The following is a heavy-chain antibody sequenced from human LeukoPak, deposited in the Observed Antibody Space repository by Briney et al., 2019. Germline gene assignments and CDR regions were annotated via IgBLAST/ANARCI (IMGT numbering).Heavy chain of an antibody. CDR2: ISYDGSNK. Sequence: GGSLRLSCAASGFTFSSYGMHWVRQAPGKGLEWVAVISYDGSNKYYADSVKGRFTISRDNSKNTLYLQMNSLRAEDTAVYYCAKGTYDFWSGYHEYYYYGMDVWGQGTTVTVSS. CDR1: GFTFSSYG. J-gene: IGHJ6*02. V-gene: IGHV3-30*18. CDR3: AKGTYDFWSGYHEYYYYGMDV. D-gene: IGHD3-3*01.